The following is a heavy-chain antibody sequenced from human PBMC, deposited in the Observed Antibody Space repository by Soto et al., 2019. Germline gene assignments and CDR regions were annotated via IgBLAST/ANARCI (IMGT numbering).Heavy chain of an antibody. J-gene: IGHJ6*03. V-gene: IGHV3-30*18. CDR2: ISYDGSNK. CDR3: AKALTSGSYYYYMDV. D-gene: IGHD6-19*01. Sequence: HPGGSLRLSCAASGFTFSTYGMHWVRQAPGKGLEWVAVISYDGSNKYYADSVKGRFTISRDNSKNTLYLQMNSLRAGDTAVYYCAKALTSGSYYYYMDVWGKGTTVTVSS. CDR1: GFTFSTYG.